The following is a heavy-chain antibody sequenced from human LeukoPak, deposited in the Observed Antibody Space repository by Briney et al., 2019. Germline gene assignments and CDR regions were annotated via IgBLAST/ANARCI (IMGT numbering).Heavy chain of an antibody. V-gene: IGHV3-21*01. J-gene: IGHJ6*02. CDR2: ISSSDSYI. CDR1: GFTFGSYS. D-gene: IGHD6-13*01. CDR3: ARDRWYSTRLSPNYYYYGMDV. Sequence: GGSLRLSCAASGFTFGSYSMNWVRQAPGKGLEWVSSISSSDSYIYYADSVKGRFTISRDNAKNSLYLQMNSLRAEDTAVYYCARDRWYSTRLSPNYYYYGMDVWGQGTTVTVSS.